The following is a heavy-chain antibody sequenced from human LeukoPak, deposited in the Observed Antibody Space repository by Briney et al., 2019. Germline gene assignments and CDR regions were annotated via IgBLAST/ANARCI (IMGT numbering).Heavy chain of an antibody. CDR1: GFPFIDAW. CDR2: ISSSSSSI. CDR3: ARLADYGNYGPREYLDF. D-gene: IGHD4-11*01. V-gene: IGHV3-21*01. Sequence: GGSLRLSCAASGFPFIDAWMSWVRQAPGKGLEWVSSISSSSSSIYYADSLKGRFTISRDNAKTSLYLQMNSLRAEDTAVYYCARLADYGNYGPREYLDFWGQGTLVTVSS. J-gene: IGHJ4*02.